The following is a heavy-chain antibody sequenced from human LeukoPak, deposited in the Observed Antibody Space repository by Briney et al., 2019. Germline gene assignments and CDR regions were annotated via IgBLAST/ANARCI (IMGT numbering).Heavy chain of an antibody. D-gene: IGHD6-19*01. CDR3: AKDKGSGKYYFDY. CDR1: GFTFSSYG. CDR2: ISYDGSNK. J-gene: IGHJ4*02. Sequence: GGSLRLSCAASGFTFSSYGMHWVRQAPGKGLEWVAVISYDGSNKYYADSVKGRFTISRDNSKNTLYLQMNSLRAEDTAVYYCAKDKGSGKYYFDYWGQGTLVTVSS. V-gene: IGHV3-30*18.